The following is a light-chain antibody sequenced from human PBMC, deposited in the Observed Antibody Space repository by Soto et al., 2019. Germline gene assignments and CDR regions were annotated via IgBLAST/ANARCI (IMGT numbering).Light chain of an antibody. Sequence: QSVLTQSSSASASLGSSVKLTCTLSSGHSSYIIAWHQQQPGKAPRYLMKVEGSGSYNKGSEVPDRFSGSSSGADRYLTISNLQFEDEADYYCETWDSNTRLFGGGTKLTVL. CDR1: SGHSSYI. CDR3: ETWDSNTRL. V-gene: IGLV4-60*02. CDR2: VEGSGSY. J-gene: IGLJ2*01.